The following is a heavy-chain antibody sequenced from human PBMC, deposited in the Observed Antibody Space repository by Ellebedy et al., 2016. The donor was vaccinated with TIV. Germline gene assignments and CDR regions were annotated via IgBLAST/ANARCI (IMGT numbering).Heavy chain of an antibody. D-gene: IGHD4-11*01. V-gene: IGHV3-23*01. J-gene: IGHJ4*02. CDR1: GFTFNNYA. CDR2: ISGSRST. CDR3: AKGTIVGRIPSCFDS. Sequence: GESLKISCAASGFTFNNYAMSWVRQAPGKGLEWVSSISGSRSTFHADSVKGRFTISRDNSKNTLSLQLKSLRAEDTAVYYCAKGTIVGRIPSCFDSWGQGTLVTVSS.